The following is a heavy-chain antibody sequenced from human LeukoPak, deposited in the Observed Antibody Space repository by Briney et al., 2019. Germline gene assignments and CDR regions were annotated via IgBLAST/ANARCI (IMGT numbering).Heavy chain of an antibody. CDR2: INHSGST. Sequence: SETLSLTCAVYGGSFSGYYWSWIRQPPGKGLEWIGEINHSGSTNYNPSLKSRVTISVDTSKNRFSLKLSSVTAADTAVYYCARTPMVRGVTIDYWGQGTLVTVSS. J-gene: IGHJ4*02. D-gene: IGHD3-10*01. V-gene: IGHV4-34*01. CDR1: GGSFSGYY. CDR3: ARTPMVRGVTIDY.